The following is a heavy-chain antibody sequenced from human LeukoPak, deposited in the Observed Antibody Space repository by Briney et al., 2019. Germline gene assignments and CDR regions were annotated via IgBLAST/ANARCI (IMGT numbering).Heavy chain of an antibody. CDR1: GGSLSSNN. D-gene: IGHD3-10*01. CDR2: IYYSGST. V-gene: IGHV4-59*01. CDR3: ARGRWELLDS. Sequence: PSETLSLTCTVSGGSLSSNNWSWIRQPPGAGLEWIGYIYYSGSTGYNPSLKSRVTISVDTSKNQFSLKMTSVTAADTAVYYCARGRWELLDSWGQGTLVTVSS. J-gene: IGHJ4*02.